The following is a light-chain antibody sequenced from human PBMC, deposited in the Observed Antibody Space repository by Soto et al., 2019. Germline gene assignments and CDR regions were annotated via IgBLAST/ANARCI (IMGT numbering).Light chain of an antibody. CDR2: YAS. CDR3: QQRSNWFLT. V-gene: IGKV3-11*01. CDR1: QSGSSY. J-gene: IGKJ4*01. Sequence: IVISHPPAPLSLPPGARAPLSCRASQSGSSYLAGYQQKPGQAPRRLIYYASNRATGSPARFSGSGAGTNGTLTIVSRVPKDVAVKYYQQRSNWFLTFGGGPMVDIK.